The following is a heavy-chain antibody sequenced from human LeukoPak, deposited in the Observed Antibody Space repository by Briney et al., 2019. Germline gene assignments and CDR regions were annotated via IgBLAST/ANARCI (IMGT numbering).Heavy chain of an antibody. CDR2: IRSNSDGGTI. Sequence: GGSLRLSCATSGYTFSNAWMNWVRQAPGKGLEWVGRIRSNSDGGTIDYAAPVKGRFTLSRDDSETTLYLQMNSLQTEDTAVYYCATDFYDSTWGQGTLVTVSS. V-gene: IGHV3-15*07. D-gene: IGHD3-22*01. CDR3: ATDFYDST. CDR1: GYTFSNAW. J-gene: IGHJ5*02.